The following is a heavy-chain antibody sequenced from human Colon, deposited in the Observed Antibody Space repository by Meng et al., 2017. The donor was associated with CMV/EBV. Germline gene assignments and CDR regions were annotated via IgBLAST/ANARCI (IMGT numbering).Heavy chain of an antibody. J-gene: IGHJ4*02. V-gene: IGHV3-7*04. CDR1: GFTFSSSW. CDR2: INTDGSDK. Sequence: EVSLVEVGVGLVQPWGSLRLSWAAFGFTFSSSWMSWVRQAPGKGLEWVANINTDGSDKYHVDSVKGRFTISRDNAKNSLYLQMNSLRVEDTAVYYCARAGGPFNRFDYWGQGTLVTVSS. CDR3: ARAGGPFNRFDY. D-gene: IGHD3-16*01.